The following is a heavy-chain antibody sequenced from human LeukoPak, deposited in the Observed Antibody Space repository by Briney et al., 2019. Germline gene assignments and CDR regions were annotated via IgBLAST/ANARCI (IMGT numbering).Heavy chain of an antibody. Sequence: PSGTLSLTCAVSGGSISSSNWWSWVRQPPGKGLEWIGEIYHSGSTNYNPSLKSRVTISVDKSKNQFSLKLSSVTAADTAVYYCARDYSSSSGWFDPWGQGTLVTVSS. CDR1: GGSISSSNW. CDR3: ARDYSSSSGWFDP. J-gene: IGHJ5*02. D-gene: IGHD6-6*01. CDR2: IYHSGST. V-gene: IGHV4-4*02.